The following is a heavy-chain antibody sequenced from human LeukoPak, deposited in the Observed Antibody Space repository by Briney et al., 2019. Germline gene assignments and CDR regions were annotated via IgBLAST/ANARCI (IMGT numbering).Heavy chain of an antibody. CDR3: AREGTAGANLNWFDP. Sequence: SETLSLTCTVSGGSISSYYWSWIRQPPGKGLEWIGYISYSGSTNFNPSLKSRVTISVDTSKNQFSLKLSSVTAADTAVYYCAREGTAGANLNWFDPWGQGTLVTVSS. CDR2: ISYSGST. CDR1: GGSISSYY. J-gene: IGHJ5*02. V-gene: IGHV4-59*01. D-gene: IGHD1-1*01.